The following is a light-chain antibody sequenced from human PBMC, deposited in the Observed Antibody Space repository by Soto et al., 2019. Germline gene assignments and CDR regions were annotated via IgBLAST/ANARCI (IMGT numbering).Light chain of an antibody. Sequence: EIVMTQSPATLSVSPGERATLSCRASQSVSSNLAWYQQKPGQAPRLLIYGASTRATGIPARFSGSGSGTEFTLPLRSLQSEDFAVYYCQQYNNWPPFTFGPGTKVDIK. V-gene: IGKV3-15*01. CDR3: QQYNNWPPFT. CDR1: QSVSSN. CDR2: GAS. J-gene: IGKJ3*01.